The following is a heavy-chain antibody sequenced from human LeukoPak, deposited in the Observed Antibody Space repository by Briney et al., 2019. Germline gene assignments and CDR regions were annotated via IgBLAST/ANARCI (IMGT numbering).Heavy chain of an antibody. J-gene: IGHJ3*01. D-gene: IGHD3-16*01. Sequence: SETLSLTCTVSGSSMSNHYWSWIRQPPGKGLEWIGYIYYTGSTNYNPSLKSRVTISLDTSKNQFSLKVNSVTASDTAVYYCMRDVYGSVWGQGTVVTVSS. V-gene: IGHV4-59*11. CDR1: GSSMSNHY. CDR3: MRDVYGSV. CDR2: IYYTGST.